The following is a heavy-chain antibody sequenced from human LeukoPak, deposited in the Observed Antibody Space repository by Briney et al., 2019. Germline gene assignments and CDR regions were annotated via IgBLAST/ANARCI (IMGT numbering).Heavy chain of an antibody. J-gene: IGHJ4*02. V-gene: IGHV4-59*01. CDR3: ARDTTMVRGVIPGRGYFAY. D-gene: IGHD3-10*01. Sequence: PSETLSLTCTVSGGSISSYYWSWIRQPPGKGLEWIGYIYYSGSTNYNPSLKSRVTISVDTSKNQFSLKLSSVTAADTAVYYCARDTTMVRGVIPGRGYFAYWGQGTLVPLSS. CDR1: GGSISSYY. CDR2: IYYSGST.